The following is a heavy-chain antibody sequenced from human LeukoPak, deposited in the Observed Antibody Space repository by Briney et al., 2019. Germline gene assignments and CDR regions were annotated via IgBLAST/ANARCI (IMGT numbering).Heavy chain of an antibody. D-gene: IGHD3-16*01. CDR2: INPNSGGT. Sequence: ASVKVSCKASGYTFTGYYMHWVRQAPGQGLEWMGWINPNSGGTNYAQKFQGRVTMTRDTSISTAYMELSRLRSDDTALYYCARGEGGYENLQHWGQGTLVTVSS. J-gene: IGHJ1*01. CDR1: GYTFTGYY. CDR3: ARGEGGYENLQH. V-gene: IGHV1-2*02.